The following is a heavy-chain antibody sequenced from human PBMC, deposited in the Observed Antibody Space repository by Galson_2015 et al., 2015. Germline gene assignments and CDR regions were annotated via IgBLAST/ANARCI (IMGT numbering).Heavy chain of an antibody. J-gene: IGHJ3*02. CDR3: ARERTTWIQLDAFDI. D-gene: IGHD5-18*01. CDR2: INPSGGST. CDR1: GYTFTSYY. V-gene: IGHV1-46*01. Sequence: SVKVSCKASGYTFTSYYMHWVRQAPGQGLEWMGIINPSGGSTSYAQKFQGRVTMTRDTSTSTVYMELSSLRSEDTAVYYCARERTTWIQLDAFDIWGQGTMVTDSS.